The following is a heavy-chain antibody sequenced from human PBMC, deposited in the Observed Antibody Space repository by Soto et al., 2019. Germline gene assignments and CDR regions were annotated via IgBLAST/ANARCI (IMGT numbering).Heavy chain of an antibody. V-gene: IGHV5-10-1*01. Sequence: GESLKISWKGSGYSFTSYWISWVSKMQGKGLEWMGRIDPSDSYTNYSPSFQGHVTISADKSISTAYLQWSSLKASDTAMYYCARRLIAARPPYYYGMDVWGQGNTVTGSS. CDR2: IDPSDSYT. D-gene: IGHD6-6*01. J-gene: IGHJ6*02. CDR1: GYSFTSYW. CDR3: ARRLIAARPPYYYGMDV.